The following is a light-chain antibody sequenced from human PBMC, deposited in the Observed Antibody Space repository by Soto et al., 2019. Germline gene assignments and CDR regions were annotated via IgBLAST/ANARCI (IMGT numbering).Light chain of an antibody. Sequence: EIVMTQSPATLSVSPGERATLSCRASQSVSSNLAWYQQKPGQAPRLLIYGASTRATGIPARFSGSGSGTDFTLTISSLEPEDFAVYYCQQYNNWTFGQGTKVDIK. J-gene: IGKJ1*01. CDR3: QQYNNWT. V-gene: IGKV3D-15*01. CDR1: QSVSSN. CDR2: GAS.